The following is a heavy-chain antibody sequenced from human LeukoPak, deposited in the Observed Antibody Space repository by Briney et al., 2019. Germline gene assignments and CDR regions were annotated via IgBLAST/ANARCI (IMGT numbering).Heavy chain of an antibody. D-gene: IGHD2-15*01. CDR3: ARDWPQYCSGGSCYGEANAFDI. V-gene: IGHV4-59*01. CDR2: IYYSGST. J-gene: IGHJ3*02. CDR1: GGSISSYY. Sequence: PSETLSLTCTVSGGSISSYYWSWIRQPPGKGLEWIGYIYYSGSTNYNPSLKSRVTISVDTSKNQFSLKLSSVTAADTAVYYCARDWPQYCSGGSCYGEANAFDIWGQGTMVTVSS.